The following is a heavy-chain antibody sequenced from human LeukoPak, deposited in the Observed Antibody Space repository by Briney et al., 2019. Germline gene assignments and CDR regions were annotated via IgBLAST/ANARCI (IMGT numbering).Heavy chain of an antibody. CDR3: IREYEGGYFDY. V-gene: IGHV1-46*01. CDR2: IYPSGGTT. D-gene: IGHD3-16*01. CDR1: GYIFTDYY. Sequence: GASVKVSCKTSGYIFTDYYIHWVRQAPGQGLEWIGIIYPSGGTTDSSQKFKGRVTVTMDTSTSTVYMELRTLRSEDTAIYYCIREYEGGYFDYWGQGTLVTVSS. J-gene: IGHJ4*02.